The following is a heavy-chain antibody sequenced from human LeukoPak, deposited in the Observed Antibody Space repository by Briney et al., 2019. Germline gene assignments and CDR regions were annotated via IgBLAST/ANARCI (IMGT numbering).Heavy chain of an antibody. CDR1: GFTFSSYG. Sequence: GGSLRLSCAASGFTFSSYGMHWVRQAPGKGLEWVAVISYDGSNKYYADSVKGRFTISRDNSKNTLYLQMNSLRAKDTAVYYCAVEMATIGGFDYWGQGTLVTVSS. V-gene: IGHV3-30*03. J-gene: IGHJ4*02. CDR2: ISYDGSNK. CDR3: AVEMATIGGFDY. D-gene: IGHD5-24*01.